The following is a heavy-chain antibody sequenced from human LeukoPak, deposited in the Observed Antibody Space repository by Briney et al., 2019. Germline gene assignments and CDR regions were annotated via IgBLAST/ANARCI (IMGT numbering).Heavy chain of an antibody. D-gene: IGHD4-23*01. Sequence: GGSLRLSCAASGFTFSNYGMHWVRQAPGQGLEWVAAIWYDDTNKYYADSLNGRFTISKDDSKNTLYLQMNCLRAEDTAVYFCARDGRGGNYYMDYWGQGALVTVSS. CDR1: GFTFSNYG. V-gene: IGHV3-33*01. CDR2: IWYDDTNK. CDR3: ARDGRGGNYYMDY. J-gene: IGHJ4*02.